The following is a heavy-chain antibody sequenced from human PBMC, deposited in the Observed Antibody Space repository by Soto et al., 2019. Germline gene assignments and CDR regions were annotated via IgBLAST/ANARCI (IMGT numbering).Heavy chain of an antibody. J-gene: IGHJ5*02. D-gene: IGHD6-13*01. V-gene: IGHV3-23*01. Sequence: EVQLLESGGGLVQPGGSLRLSCATSGFTFTSHVISWVRQAPGKGLEWVSAASARNTNTYYADSVRGRFTISRDNSKSTVYLQLDSLRVEDTAVDHCAKDVRSYGPRGYSSSWYGWFDPWGQGTLVVVSS. CDR1: GFTFTSHV. CDR2: ASARNTNT. CDR3: AKDVRSYGPRGYSSSWYGWFDP.